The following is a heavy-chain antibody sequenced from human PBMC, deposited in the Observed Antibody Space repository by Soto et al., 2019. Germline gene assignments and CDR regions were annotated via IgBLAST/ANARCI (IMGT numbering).Heavy chain of an antibody. CDR3: ARGPYYYYYGLDV. CDR2: IYYSGNT. V-gene: IGHV4-59*01. Sequence: SETLSLTCFVSGASISSSYWSWIRQPPGKGLEWIGYIYYSGNTNYNPSLKSRVIISIDTSKNHFFLKLSSVTAADTAVYYCARGPYYYYYGLDVWGQGTTVTVSS. CDR1: GASISSSY. J-gene: IGHJ6*02.